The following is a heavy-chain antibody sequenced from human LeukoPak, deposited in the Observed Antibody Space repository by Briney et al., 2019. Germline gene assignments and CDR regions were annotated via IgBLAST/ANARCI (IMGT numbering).Heavy chain of an antibody. V-gene: IGHV4-59*01. CDR2: IYYSGST. J-gene: IGHJ5*02. Sequence: PSETLSLTCIVSGGSISSYYWSWIRQPPGKGLEWIGYIYYSGSTNYNPSLKSRVTISVATSKNQFSLKLSSVTAADTAVYYCARYSSSWYRGNNWFDPWGQGTLVTVSS. CDR1: GGSISSYY. D-gene: IGHD6-13*01. CDR3: ARYSSSWYRGNNWFDP.